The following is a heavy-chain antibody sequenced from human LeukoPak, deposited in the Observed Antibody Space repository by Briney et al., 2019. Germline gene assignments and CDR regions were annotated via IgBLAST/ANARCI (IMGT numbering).Heavy chain of an antibody. D-gene: IGHD3-22*01. J-gene: IGHJ6*03. CDR3: ARATMYYYDSSGYSFGYYYYYMDV. Sequence: GGSLRLSCAASGFTFSSYWMSWVRQAPGKGLEWVANIKQDGSEKYYVDSVKGRFTISRDNAKNSLYLQMNSLRAEDTAVYYCARATMYYYDSSGYSFGYYYYYMDVWGKGTTVTVSS. CDR2: IKQDGSEK. CDR1: GFTFSSYW. V-gene: IGHV3-7*01.